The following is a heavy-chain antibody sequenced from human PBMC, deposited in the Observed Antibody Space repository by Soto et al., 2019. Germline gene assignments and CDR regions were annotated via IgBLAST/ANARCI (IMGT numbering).Heavy chain of an antibody. J-gene: IGHJ6*02. Sequence: GGSLRLSCAASGFTFSSYGMHWVRQAPGKGLEWVAVIWYDGSNKYYADSVKGRFTISRDNSKNTLYLQMNSLRAEDTAVYYCARDLYGVVVPAAPGGYYGMDVWGQGTTVTVSS. D-gene: IGHD2-2*01. CDR1: GFTFSSYG. CDR3: ARDLYGVVVPAAPGGYYGMDV. CDR2: IWYDGSNK. V-gene: IGHV3-33*01.